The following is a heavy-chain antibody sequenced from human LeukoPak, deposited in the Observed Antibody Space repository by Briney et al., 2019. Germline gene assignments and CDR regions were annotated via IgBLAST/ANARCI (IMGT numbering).Heavy chain of an antibody. Sequence: GGSLRLSCAASGFTFSSYWMSWVRQAPGKGLEWVANIKQDGSEKYYVDSVKGRFTISRDNAKNSLYLKMNSLRAEETAVYYCARGQWLAPGSAFDIWGQGTMVTVSS. D-gene: IGHD6-19*01. J-gene: IGHJ3*02. CDR3: ARGQWLAPGSAFDI. CDR1: GFTFSSYW. CDR2: IKQDGSEK. V-gene: IGHV3-7*01.